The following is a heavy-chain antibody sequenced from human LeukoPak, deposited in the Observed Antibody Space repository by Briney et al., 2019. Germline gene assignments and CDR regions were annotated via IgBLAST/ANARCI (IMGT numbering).Heavy chain of an antibody. CDR3: TREPVSGDYEGMGYYFDY. D-gene: IGHD4-17*01. J-gene: IGHJ4*02. V-gene: IGHV4-39*07. CDR1: GGSISSSSYY. Sequence: SETLSLTCTVSGGSISSSSYYWGWIRQPPGEGLEWIGSIYYSGSTYYNPSLKGRVTISVDTSKNQFSLKLSSVTAADTAVYYCTREPVSGDYEGMGYYFDYWGQGTLVTVSS. CDR2: IYYSGST.